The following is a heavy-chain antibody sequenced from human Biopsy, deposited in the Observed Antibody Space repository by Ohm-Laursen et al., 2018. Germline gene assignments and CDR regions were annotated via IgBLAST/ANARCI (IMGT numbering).Heavy chain of an antibody. CDR3: ASVVLGPTNDAFDL. J-gene: IGHJ3*01. CDR1: GGDINNYY. CDR2: IYPGGST. Sequence: GTLSLTWNVSGGDINNYYWSWIRQPAGKGLEWIGRIYPGGSTNYNPSLKSRVTMSVDTSKKQLSLGLRSVTAADTAMYYCASVVLGPTNDAFDLWGQGTMVGASS. D-gene: IGHD3-22*01. V-gene: IGHV4-4*07.